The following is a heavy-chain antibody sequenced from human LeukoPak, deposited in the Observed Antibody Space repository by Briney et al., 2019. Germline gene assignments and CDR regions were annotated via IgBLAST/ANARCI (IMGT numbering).Heavy chain of an antibody. Sequence: GESLKISCKGSGYSFTSYWISWVRQMPGKGLEWMGRIDPSDSYTNYSPSFQGHVTISADTSISTAYLQWSSLKASDTAMYYCARHRSGSGSYYEDGDWFDPWGQGTLVTVSS. J-gene: IGHJ5*02. CDR2: IDPSDSYT. CDR1: GYSFTSYW. V-gene: IGHV5-10-1*01. CDR3: ARHRSGSGSYYEDGDWFDP. D-gene: IGHD3-10*01.